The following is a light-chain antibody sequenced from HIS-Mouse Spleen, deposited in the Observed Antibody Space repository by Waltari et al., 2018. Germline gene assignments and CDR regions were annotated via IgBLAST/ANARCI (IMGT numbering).Light chain of an antibody. CDR2: EGS. Sequence: QSALTQPASVSGSPGQSITISCTGTSSDVGIYNLVSWYQQHQGKAPKLVIFEGSKRPSGVSHRFSGSKSGNTASLTVSGLQAEDEADYYCCSYAGSSTVVFGGGTKLTVL. CDR1: SSDVGIYNL. CDR3: CSYAGSSTVV. V-gene: IGLV2-23*01. J-gene: IGLJ2*01.